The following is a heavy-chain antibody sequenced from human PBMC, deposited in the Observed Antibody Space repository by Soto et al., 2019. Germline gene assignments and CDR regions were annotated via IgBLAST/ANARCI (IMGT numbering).Heavy chain of an antibody. CDR2: ISYDGSNK. J-gene: IGHJ6*02. CDR3: AKERDYDILTGYYETYYYYYGMDV. Sequence: QVQLVESGGGVVQPGRSLRLSCAASGFTFSSYGMHWVRQAPGKGLEWVAVISYDGSNKYYADSVKGRFTISRDNSKNTLYLQMKSLRAEDTAVYYCAKERDYDILTGYYETYYYYYGMDVWGQGTTVTVSS. CDR1: GFTFSSYG. V-gene: IGHV3-30*18. D-gene: IGHD3-9*01.